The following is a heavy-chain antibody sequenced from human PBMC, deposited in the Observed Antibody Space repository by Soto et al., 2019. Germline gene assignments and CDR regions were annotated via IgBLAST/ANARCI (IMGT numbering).Heavy chain of an antibody. V-gene: IGHV3-30*18. CDR2: ISYDGSNK. D-gene: IGHD1-20*01. CDR3: AKGRRYNWNFDY. J-gene: IGHJ4*02. CDR1: GFPFSSYG. Sequence: GGSLSLSCAASGFPFSSYGMHWVRQAPGKGLEWVAVISYDGSNKYYADSVKGRFTISRDNSKNTLYLQMNSLRAEDTAVYYCAKGRRYNWNFDYWGQGTLVTVSS.